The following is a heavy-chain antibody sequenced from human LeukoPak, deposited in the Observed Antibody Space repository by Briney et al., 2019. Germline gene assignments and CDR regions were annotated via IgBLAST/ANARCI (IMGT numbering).Heavy chain of an antibody. CDR1: GYRFTAYY. Sequence: ASVTVSCKASGYRFTAYYIHWVRQAPGQGLEWMGLINPSSGLTSYAQNFQGRVIMTRDTSITTAYMDLGALTSDDSAVYFCARGQLWGLFDYWGQGALVTVSS. D-gene: IGHD3-16*01. V-gene: IGHV1-2*02. J-gene: IGHJ4*02. CDR3: ARGQLWGLFDY. CDR2: INPSSGLT.